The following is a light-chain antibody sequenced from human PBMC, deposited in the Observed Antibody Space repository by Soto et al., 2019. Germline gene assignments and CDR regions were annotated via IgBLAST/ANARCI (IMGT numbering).Light chain of an antibody. CDR3: LQYHSYSRP. V-gene: IGKV1-5*01. CDR1: QSISTW. CDR2: DAS. J-gene: IGKJ1*01. Sequence: DIQMTQAPSTLSASVGDRVTITCRASQSISTWLDWYQQRSGKAPQLLIYDASGLESGVPSRFSGSGSGTEFTLTISSLQPDDFPTYFCLQYHSYSRPFGPGTRVEI.